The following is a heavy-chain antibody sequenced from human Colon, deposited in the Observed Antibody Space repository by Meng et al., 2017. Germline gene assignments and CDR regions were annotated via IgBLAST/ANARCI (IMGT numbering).Heavy chain of an antibody. D-gene: IGHD2-15*01. CDR1: GDSITSGGYY. V-gene: IGHV4-31*03. Sequence: QVPLLESCPCLVKPSQTRSLTCNVSGDSITSGGYYWSWIRQHPGKGLEWIGYIDHSGTTYDNPSLKTRLTMSVDTSKNQFSLKLTSVTAADTAVYYCARVVSLVVKGNWFDSWGQGTLVTVSS. CDR2: IDHSGTT. CDR3: ARVVSLVVKGNWFDS. J-gene: IGHJ5*01.